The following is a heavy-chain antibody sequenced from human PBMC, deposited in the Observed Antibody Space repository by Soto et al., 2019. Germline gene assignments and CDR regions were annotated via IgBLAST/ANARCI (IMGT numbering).Heavy chain of an antibody. J-gene: IGHJ5*02. Sequence: GGSLKISCRTSGYRFTSYWIAWVRQMPGKGLEWMGIIFPSDSDTRYSPSFQGQVTISADRSTSTVFLQWASLKASDTAVYFCARKDKSGYFNWFDPWGQGTLVTVSS. V-gene: IGHV5-51*01. CDR1: GYRFTSYW. CDR3: ARKDKSGYFNWFDP. D-gene: IGHD3-22*01. CDR2: IFPSDSDT.